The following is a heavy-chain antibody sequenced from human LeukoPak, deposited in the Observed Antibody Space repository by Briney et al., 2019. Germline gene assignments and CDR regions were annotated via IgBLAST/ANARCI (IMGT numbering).Heavy chain of an antibody. Sequence: PSETLPLTCTVSGGSISSHYWSWIRQPPGKGLEWIGYIYYSGSTNYNPSLKSRVTISVDTSKNQFSLKLSSVTAADTAVYYCARGGLGPHYSFDYWGQGTLVTVSS. CDR2: IYYSGST. D-gene: IGHD6-19*01. J-gene: IGHJ4*02. CDR1: GGSISSHY. CDR3: ARGGLGPHYSFDY. V-gene: IGHV4-59*11.